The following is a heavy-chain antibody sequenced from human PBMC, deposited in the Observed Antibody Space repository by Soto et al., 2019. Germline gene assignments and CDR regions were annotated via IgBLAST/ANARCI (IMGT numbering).Heavy chain of an antibody. CDR3: ARRLKAATGINYYYYGMDV. CDR2: IDPSDSYT. J-gene: IGHJ6*02. Sequence: PGESLKISCKGSGYSFTSYWISWVRQMPGKGLEWMGRIDPSDSYTNYSPSFQGHVTISADKSISTAYLQWSSLKASNNTMNYYARRLKAATGINYYYYGMDVWGQGTTVTVPS. D-gene: IGHD2-15*01. V-gene: IGHV5-10-1*01. CDR1: GYSFTSYW.